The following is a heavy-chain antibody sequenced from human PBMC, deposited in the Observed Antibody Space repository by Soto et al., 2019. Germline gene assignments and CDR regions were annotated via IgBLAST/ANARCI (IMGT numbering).Heavy chain of an antibody. Sequence: GESLKISCKGSGYSFTSYWIGWVRQMPGKGLEWMGIIYPGDSDTRYSPSFQGQVTISADKSISTAYLQWSSLKASDTAMYYCARLSSSGPRGYYYGMDVWGQGTTVTVSS. D-gene: IGHD6-13*01. V-gene: IGHV5-51*01. CDR2: IYPGDSDT. CDR1: GYSFTSYW. J-gene: IGHJ6*02. CDR3: ARLSSSGPRGYYYGMDV.